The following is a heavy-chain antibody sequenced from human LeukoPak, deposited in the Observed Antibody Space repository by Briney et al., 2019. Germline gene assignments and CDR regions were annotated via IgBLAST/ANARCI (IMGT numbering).Heavy chain of an antibody. J-gene: IGHJ4*02. V-gene: IGHV3-11*01. CDR2: ISSSGSTI. CDR3: ARVRYSSGWSIFGFDY. CDR1: GFTFSDYY. Sequence: PGGSLRLSCAASGFTFSDYYMSWIRQAPGKGLEWVSYISSSGSTIYYADSVKGRFTISRDNAKNSLYLQMNSLRAEDTAVYYCARVRYSSGWSIFGFDYWGQGTLVTVSS. D-gene: IGHD6-19*01.